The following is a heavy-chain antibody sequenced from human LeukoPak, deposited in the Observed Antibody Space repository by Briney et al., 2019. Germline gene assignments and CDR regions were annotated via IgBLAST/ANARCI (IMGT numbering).Heavy chain of an antibody. CDR2: INHSGST. CDR1: GGSFSGYY. CDR3: ARGQNGAGSYYNPGPPDY. D-gene: IGHD3-10*01. V-gene: IGHV4-34*01. J-gene: IGHJ4*02. Sequence: SESLSLTCAVYGGSFSGYYRSWIRQPPGKGLEWIGEINHSGSTNYNPSLKSRVTISVDTSKNQFSLKLSSVTAADTAVYYCARGQNGAGSYYNPGPPDYWGQGALVTVSS.